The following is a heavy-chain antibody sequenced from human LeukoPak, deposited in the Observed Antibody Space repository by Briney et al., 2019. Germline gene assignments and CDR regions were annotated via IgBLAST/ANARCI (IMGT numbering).Heavy chain of an antibody. CDR3: ARVVVYDSSGTDAFDI. J-gene: IGHJ3*02. CDR1: GYTFTSYG. D-gene: IGHD3-22*01. Sequence: ASVKVSCKASGYTFTSYGISWVRQAPGQGLEWMGWISAYNGNTNYAQKLQGRVTITTDESTSTAYMELSSLRSEDTAVYYCARVVVYDSSGTDAFDIWGQGTMVTVSS. V-gene: IGHV1-18*01. CDR2: ISAYNGNT.